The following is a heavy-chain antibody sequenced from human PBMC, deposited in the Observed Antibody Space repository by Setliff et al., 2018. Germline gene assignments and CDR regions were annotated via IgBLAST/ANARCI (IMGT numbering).Heavy chain of an antibody. CDR3: ARDWEITVVREVTQYYYYMDI. J-gene: IGHJ6*03. V-gene: IGHV4-61*09. CDR1: GASISSGSYY. Sequence: TSETLSLTCTVSGASISSGSYYWSRIRQPAGKGLEWIGHTHSSGSANYNSSLESRLTMSLDPSKKQFSLKLRSVTAADTAVYYCARDWEITVVREVTQYYYYMDIWGKGNAVTVSS. D-gene: IGHD3-10*01. CDR2: THSSGSA.